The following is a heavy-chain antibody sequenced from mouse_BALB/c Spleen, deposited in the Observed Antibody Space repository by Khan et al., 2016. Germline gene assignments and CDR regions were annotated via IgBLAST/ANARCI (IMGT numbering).Heavy chain of an antibody. CDR2: IDPENGNT. Sequence: VQLKQSGAELVRPGALVKLSCKASGFNIKDYYMHWVKQRPEQGLEWIGWIDPENGNTIYDPKFQGKASITADTSSNTAYLQPSSLTSEDTAVYYCARGYYGYVAYVDVWGTGTTVTVSS. CDR3: ARGYYGYVAYVDV. D-gene: IGHD1-2*01. CDR1: GFNIKDYY. V-gene: IGHV14-1*02. J-gene: IGHJ1*03.